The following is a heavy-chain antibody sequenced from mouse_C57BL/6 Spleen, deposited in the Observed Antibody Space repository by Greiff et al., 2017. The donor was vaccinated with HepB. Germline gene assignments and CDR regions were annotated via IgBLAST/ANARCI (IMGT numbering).Heavy chain of an antibody. CDR2: IDPETGGT. CDR3: TRIYYYGFAY. Sequence: QVQLQQSGAELVRPGASVTLSCKASGYTFTDYEMHWVKQTPVHGLEWIGAIDPETGGTAYNQKFKGKAILTADKSSSTAYMELRSLTSEDSAVYYCTRIYYYGFAYWGQGTLVTVSA. D-gene: IGHD1-1*01. J-gene: IGHJ3*01. CDR1: GYTFTDYE. V-gene: IGHV1-15*01.